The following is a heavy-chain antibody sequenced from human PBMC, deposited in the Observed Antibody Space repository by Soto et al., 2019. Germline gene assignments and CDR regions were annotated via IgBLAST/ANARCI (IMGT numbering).Heavy chain of an antibody. CDR2: ITRDGYNK. CDR1: GFIFKNYA. Sequence: PGGSLRLSCAGSGFIFKNYALNWVRQAPGKGLEWVASITRDGYNKYYADSVKGRFTISRDNSRDTLSLQMTALTIEDSSVYYCTESSGGSSSVGMDYWGQGTRVTVSS. V-gene: IGHV3-30*02. CDR3: TESSGGSSSVGMDY. J-gene: IGHJ4*02. D-gene: IGHD6-6*01.